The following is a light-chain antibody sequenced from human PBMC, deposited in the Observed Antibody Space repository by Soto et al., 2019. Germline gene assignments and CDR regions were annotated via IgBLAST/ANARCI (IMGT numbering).Light chain of an antibody. CDR2: GNN. J-gene: IGLJ1*01. CDR3: QSYDSSLSGYV. V-gene: IGLV1-40*01. Sequence: QSALTQPPSVSGTPGQRVTISCTGSSSNIGADYGVHWYQQLPGTAPKLLIYGNNNRPSGVPDRFSGSKSGTSASLAITGLQAEDEADYYCQSYDSSLSGYVFGTGTKLTVL. CDR1: SSNIGADYG.